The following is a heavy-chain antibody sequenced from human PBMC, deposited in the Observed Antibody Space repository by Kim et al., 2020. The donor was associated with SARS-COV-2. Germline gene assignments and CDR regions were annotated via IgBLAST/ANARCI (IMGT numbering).Heavy chain of an antibody. CDR2: ISYDGTNK. V-gene: IGHV3-30*04. Sequence: GGSLSLSCAASGFSFSNYAMFWVRQAPGKGLEWVALISYDGTNKDYADSVKGRFTISRDNSKSTLYLQMNSLRVADTAVYFCARKPTTSSWSYYFEYWGQGTLVTASS. CDR3: ARKPTTSSWSYYFEY. J-gene: IGHJ4*01. CDR1: GFSFSNYA. D-gene: IGHD6-13*01.